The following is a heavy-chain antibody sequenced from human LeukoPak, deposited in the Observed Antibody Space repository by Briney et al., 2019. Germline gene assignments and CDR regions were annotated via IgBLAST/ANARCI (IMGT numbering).Heavy chain of an antibody. V-gene: IGHV4-59*01. CDR3: ARMYYYAFDY. CDR2: IYYSGST. D-gene: IGHD3-10*01. Sequence: SETLSLTCTVSGGSISSYYWSWIRQPPGKGLEWIGYIYYSGSTNYNPSLKSRVTTSVDTSKNQFSLKLSSVTAADTAVYYCARMYYYAFDYWGQGTLVTVSS. J-gene: IGHJ4*02. CDR1: GGSISSYY.